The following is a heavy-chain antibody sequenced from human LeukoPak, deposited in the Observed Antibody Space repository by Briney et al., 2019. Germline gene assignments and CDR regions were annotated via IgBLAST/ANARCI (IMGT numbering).Heavy chain of an antibody. V-gene: IGHV4-59*12. CDR2: IYYSGST. J-gene: IGHJ4*02. D-gene: IGHD3-16*01. Sequence: SETLSLTCTVSGGSISSYYWSWIRQPPGKGLEWIGYIYYSGSTNYNPSLKSRVTISVDTSKNQFSLKLSSVTAADTAVYYCARDGGPTAFDYWGQGTLVTVSS. CDR1: GGSISSYY. CDR3: ARDGGPTAFDY.